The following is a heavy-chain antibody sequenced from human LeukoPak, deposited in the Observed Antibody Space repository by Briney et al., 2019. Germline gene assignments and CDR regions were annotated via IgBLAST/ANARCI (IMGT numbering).Heavy chain of an antibody. D-gene: IGHD2/OR15-2a*01. Sequence: PGRSLRLSCAASGFILSSYGMHWVRQAPGKGLEWVAVIWYDGSNKYYADSVKGRFTISRDNSKNTLYLQMNSLRAEDTAVYYCARGRLSVDYWGQGTLVTVSS. CDR2: IWYDGSNK. V-gene: IGHV3-33*01. J-gene: IGHJ4*02. CDR1: GFILSSYG. CDR3: ARGRLSVDY.